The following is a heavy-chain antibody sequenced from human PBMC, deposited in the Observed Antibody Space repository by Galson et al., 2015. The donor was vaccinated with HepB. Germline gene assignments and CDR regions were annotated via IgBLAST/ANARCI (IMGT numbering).Heavy chain of an antibody. V-gene: IGHV3-23*01. CDR3: AKNYGDYIYDPLDL. CDR1: TLILWKYA. Sequence: SLRLSCAASTLILWKYAMTWVRQAPGKGLEWVSVISADGTKRHYADSVRGRFTLSRDNSKNTLYLQMDDRRLEDTAIYFCAKNYGDYIYDPLDLWGRGTLVTVSS. J-gene: IGHJ5*02. CDR2: ISADGTKR. D-gene: IGHD4-17*01.